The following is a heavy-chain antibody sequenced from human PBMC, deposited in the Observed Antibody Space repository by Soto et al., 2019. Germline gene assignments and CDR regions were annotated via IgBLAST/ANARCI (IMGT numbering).Heavy chain of an antibody. CDR1: GGSISSGDYY. J-gene: IGHJ4*02. V-gene: IGHV4-30-4*01. CDR2: IYYSGRT. Sequence: SETLSLTCTVSGGSISSGDYYWGWIRPAPGKGLEGVGYIYYSGRTYYNPSLNTRVTISVATSKHQFSLKLSSVTAADTAVYYCAKVDIQPSYYFDYWGQGTLVTVSS. D-gene: IGHD5-18*01. CDR3: AKVDIQPSYYFDY.